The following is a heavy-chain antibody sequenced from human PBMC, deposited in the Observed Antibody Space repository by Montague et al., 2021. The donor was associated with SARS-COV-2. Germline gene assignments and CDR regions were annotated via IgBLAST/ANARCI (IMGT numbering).Heavy chain of an antibody. CDR1: GFTFSSYA. V-gene: IGHV3-30*04. Sequence: SLRLSCAASGFTFSSYAMHWVRQAPGKGLEWVAVISYDGSNKYYADSVKGRFTISRDNSKNTLYLQMNSLRAEDTAVYYCARDSLAGGKILGAVILYYYYGMDVWGQGTTVTVSS. CDR3: ARDSLAGGKILGAVILYYYYGMDV. CDR2: ISYDGSNK. D-gene: IGHD3-3*01. J-gene: IGHJ6*02.